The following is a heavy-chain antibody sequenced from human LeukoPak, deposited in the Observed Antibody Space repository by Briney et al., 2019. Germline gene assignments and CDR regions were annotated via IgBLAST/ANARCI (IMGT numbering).Heavy chain of an antibody. J-gene: IGHJ4*02. CDR3: ARNGIRQDYYDSSGSADY. CDR2: INPNSGGT. D-gene: IGHD3-22*01. V-gene: IGHV1-2*02. Sequence: ASVKVSCKASGYTFTGYYMHWVRQAPGQGLEWMGWINPNSGGTNYAQKFQGRVTMTRDTSISTAYMELSSLRSEDTAVYYCARNGIRQDYYDSSGSADYWGQGTLVTVSS. CDR1: GYTFTGYY.